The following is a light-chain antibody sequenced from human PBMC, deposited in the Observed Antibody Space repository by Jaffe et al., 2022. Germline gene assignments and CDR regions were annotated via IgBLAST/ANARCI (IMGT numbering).Light chain of an antibody. V-gene: IGLV2-8*01. J-gene: IGLJ3*02. Sequence: QSALTQPPSASGSPGQSITISCTGTNSDVGHYNYVSWYQQHPGKAPKLMIYEVNKRPSGVSDRFSGSKSGNTASLTVSGLQADDEADYYCCSYAGSNNWVFGGGTKVTVL. CDR2: EVN. CDR3: CSYAGSNNWV. CDR1: NSDVGHYNY.